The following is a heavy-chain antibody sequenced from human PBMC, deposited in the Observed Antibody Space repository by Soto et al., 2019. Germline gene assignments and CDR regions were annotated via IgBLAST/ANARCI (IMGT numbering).Heavy chain of an antibody. CDR2: INHSGST. J-gene: IGHJ4*02. CDR1: GGSFSGYY. V-gene: IGHV4-34*01. CDR3: AGEYSSSLGEFDY. D-gene: IGHD6-6*01. Sequence: SETLSLTCAVYGGSFSGYYWSWIRQPPGKGLEWIGEINHSGSTNYNPSLKSRVTISVDTSKNQFSLKLSSVTAADTAVYYCAGEYSSSLGEFDYWGQGTLVTVSS.